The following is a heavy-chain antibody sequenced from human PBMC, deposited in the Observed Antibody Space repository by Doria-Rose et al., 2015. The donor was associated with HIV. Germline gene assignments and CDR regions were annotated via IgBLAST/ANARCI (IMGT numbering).Heavy chain of an antibody. J-gene: IGHJ4*02. V-gene: IGHV2-26*01. D-gene: IGHD6-13*01. CDR3: ARIKSSRWYHKYYFDF. Sequence: QVTLKESGPVLVKPTGTLTLTCTVSGVSLSSPGMGVSWTRQPPGKALEWLANIFSDDERSYKTSLKSRLTISRGTSKSQVVLTMTDMDPVDTATYYCARIKSSRWYHKYYFDFWGQGTLVIVSA. CDR2: IFSDDER. CDR1: GVSLSSPGMG.